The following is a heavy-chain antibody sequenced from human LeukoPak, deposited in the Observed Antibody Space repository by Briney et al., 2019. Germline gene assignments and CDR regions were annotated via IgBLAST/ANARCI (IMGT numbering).Heavy chain of an antibody. CDR2: ASYDGSNK. J-gene: IGHJ4*02. Sequence: GGSLRLSCAASGFSFSSYALHWVRQAPGKGLEWVAVASYDGSNKYYADSVKGRFTVSRDDSKNTLYLQMNSLRVEDTALYYCAKESNGRRFDFDYWGQGTLATVSS. V-gene: IGHV3-30-3*01. CDR3: AKESNGRRFDFDY. CDR1: GFSFSSYA. D-gene: IGHD1-26*01.